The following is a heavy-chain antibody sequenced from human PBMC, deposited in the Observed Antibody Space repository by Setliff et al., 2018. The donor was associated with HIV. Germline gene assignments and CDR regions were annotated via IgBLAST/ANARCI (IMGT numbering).Heavy chain of an antibody. CDR3: ARDGDGYNNGGAFDI. CDR1: GLTFSNYW. V-gene: IGHV3-74*01. J-gene: IGHJ3*02. Sequence: PGESLKISCAASGLTFSNYWMHWVRQAPGKGLVWVSHINTDGSSTNYADFVKGRFTISRDNAKHTLYLQMNSLRAEDTAVYYCARDGDGYNNGGAFDIWGQGTVVTVSS. CDR2: INTDGSST. D-gene: IGHD5-12*01.